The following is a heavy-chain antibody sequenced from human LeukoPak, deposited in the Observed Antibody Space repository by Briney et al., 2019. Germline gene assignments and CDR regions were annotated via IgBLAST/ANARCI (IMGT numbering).Heavy chain of an antibody. Sequence: ASVKDSCKASGYTFTSYAMHWVRQAPGQRLEWMGWINAGNGNTKYSQKFQGRVTITRDTSASTAYMELSSLRSEDTAVYYCAREDSSGYYPSWGYWGQGTLVTVSS. CDR1: GYTFTSYA. CDR2: INAGNGNT. J-gene: IGHJ4*02. V-gene: IGHV1-3*01. D-gene: IGHD3-22*01. CDR3: AREDSSGYYPSWGY.